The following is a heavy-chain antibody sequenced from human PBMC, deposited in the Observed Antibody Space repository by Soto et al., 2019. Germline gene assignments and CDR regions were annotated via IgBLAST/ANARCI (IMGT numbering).Heavy chain of an antibody. V-gene: IGHV3-23*01. D-gene: IGHD3-10*01. Sequence: GGSLRLSCAVSGFTLSSYAMSWVRQAPGKGLEWVSMISGRGDSTYYADSVKGRFTISRDNSKNTLYLQMNSLRAEDTAVYYCARDRVKDMDVWGKGTTVTVSS. CDR2: ISGRGDST. CDR1: GFTLSSYA. CDR3: ARDRVKDMDV. J-gene: IGHJ6*03.